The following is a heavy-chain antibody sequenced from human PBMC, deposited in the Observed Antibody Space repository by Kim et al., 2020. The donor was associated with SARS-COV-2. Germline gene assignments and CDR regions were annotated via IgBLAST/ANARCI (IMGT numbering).Heavy chain of an antibody. CDR2: INPSGGST. Sequence: ASVKVSCKASGYTFTSYYMHWVRQAPGQGLEWMGIINPSGGSTSYAQKFQGRVTMTRDTSTSTVYMELSSLRSEDTAVYYCARENRVGYLRVYGMDVWGQGTTVTVSS. CDR1: GYTFTSYY. D-gene: IGHD1-26*01. J-gene: IGHJ6*02. V-gene: IGHV1-46*01. CDR3: ARENRVGYLRVYGMDV.